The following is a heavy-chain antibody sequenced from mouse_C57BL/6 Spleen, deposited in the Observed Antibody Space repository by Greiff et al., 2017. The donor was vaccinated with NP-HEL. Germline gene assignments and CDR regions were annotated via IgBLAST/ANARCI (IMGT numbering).Heavy chain of an antibody. Sequence: EVQLQQSGPVLVKPGASVKMSCKASGYTFTDYYMNWVKQSHGKSLEWIGVINPYNGGTSYNQKFKGKATLTVDKSSSTAYMELNSLTSEDSAVYYCARLYYGNYDYFDNWGQGTTLTVSS. CDR1: GYTFTDYY. D-gene: IGHD2-1*01. J-gene: IGHJ2*01. CDR2: INPYNGGT. V-gene: IGHV1-19*01. CDR3: ARLYYGNYDYFDN.